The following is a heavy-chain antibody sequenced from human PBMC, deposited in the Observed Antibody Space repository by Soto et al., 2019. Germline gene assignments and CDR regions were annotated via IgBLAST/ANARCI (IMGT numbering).Heavy chain of an antibody. CDR2: IIPIFGTA. V-gene: IGHV1-69*13. Sequence: SVKVSCKASGGTFSSYAISWVRQAPGQGLEWMGGIIPIFGTANYAQKFQGRVTITADESTSTAYMELSSLRSEDTAVYYCARPYYYGSGSYYTGDSYYFDYWGQGTLVTVPQ. CDR1: GGTFSSYA. D-gene: IGHD3-10*01. J-gene: IGHJ4*02. CDR3: ARPYYYGSGSYYTGDSYYFDY.